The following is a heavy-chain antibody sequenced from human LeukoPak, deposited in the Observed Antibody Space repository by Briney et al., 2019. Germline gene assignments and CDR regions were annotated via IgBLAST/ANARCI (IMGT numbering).Heavy chain of an antibody. CDR2: INHSGST. CDR3: ARGAKQLANDC. Sequence: SETLSLTCAVYGGSFSGYYWSWIRQPPGKGLEWIGEINHSGSTNYNPSLKSRVTISVDTSKNQFSLKLSSVTAADTAVYYCARGAKQLANDCWGQGTLVTVSS. V-gene: IGHV4-34*01. CDR1: GGSFSGYY. D-gene: IGHD6-6*01. J-gene: IGHJ4*02.